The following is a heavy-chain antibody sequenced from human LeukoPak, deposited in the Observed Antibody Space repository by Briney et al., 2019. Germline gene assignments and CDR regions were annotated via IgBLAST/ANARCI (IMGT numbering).Heavy chain of an antibody. CDR3: ARGILGYSYGYDY. D-gene: IGHD5-18*01. CDR1: GGSINNYY. V-gene: IGHV4-59*01. CDR2: IHYSGST. J-gene: IGHJ4*02. Sequence: PSETLSLTCTVSGGSINNYYWSWIRQAPGKGLQWIGNIHYSGSTNYNPTLNSRVTISVDTSKNEFSLKLTSVTAADSAVYYCARGILGYSYGYDYWGQGTLVTVSS.